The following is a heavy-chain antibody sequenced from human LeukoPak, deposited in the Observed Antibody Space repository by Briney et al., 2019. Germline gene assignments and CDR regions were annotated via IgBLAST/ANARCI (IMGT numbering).Heavy chain of an antibody. CDR2: IVVGSGNT. J-gene: IGHJ2*01. V-gene: IGHV1-58*02. CDR3: AAESSSWSEDPYWYFDL. D-gene: IGHD6-13*01. CDR1: GFTFTSSA. Sequence: GASVKVSCKASGFTFTSSAMQWVRQARGQRLEWIGWIVVGSGNTNYAQKFQERVTITRDMSTSTAYMELSSLRSEDTAVYYCAAESSSWSEDPYWYFDLWGRGTLVTVSS.